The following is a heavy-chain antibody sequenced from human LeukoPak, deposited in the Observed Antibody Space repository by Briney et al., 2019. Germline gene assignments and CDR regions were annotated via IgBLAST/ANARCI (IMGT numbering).Heavy chain of an antibody. Sequence: SETLSLTCTVSGGSISSYYWSWIRQPAGKGLEWIGGIYTSGSTNYNPSLKSRGTMLVDKYKNQFSLKLSSVTAADTAVYYCARRNSGGLWFGELLSEYFQHWGQGTLVTVSS. CDR2: IYTSGST. D-gene: IGHD3-10*01. CDR1: GGSISSYY. J-gene: IGHJ1*01. CDR3: ARRNSGGLWFGELLSEYFQH. V-gene: IGHV4-4*07.